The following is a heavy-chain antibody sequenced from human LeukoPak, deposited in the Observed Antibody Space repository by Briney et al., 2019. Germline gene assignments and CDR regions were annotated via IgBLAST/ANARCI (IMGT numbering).Heavy chain of an antibody. V-gene: IGHV3-23*01. D-gene: IGHD5-12*01. CDR2: ISDSGGST. J-gene: IGHJ4*02. Sequence: GGSLRLSCAASGFTFSYYAMSWVRQAPGKGLEWVSTISDSGGSTYYADSVKGRFTISRDHSKNTLYLQMNSLRAEDTAVYYCARGGPKTSGYDLGGYFDYWGQGTLVTVSS. CDR1: GFTFSYYA. CDR3: ARGGPKTSGYDLGGYFDY.